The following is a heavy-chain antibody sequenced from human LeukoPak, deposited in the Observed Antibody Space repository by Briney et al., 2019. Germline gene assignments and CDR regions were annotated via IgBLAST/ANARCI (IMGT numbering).Heavy chain of an antibody. CDR1: GGSFSGYY. V-gene: IGHV4-34*09. CDR3: ARGAHGGRDY. CDR2: INHSGST. Sequence: SETLSLTCAVYGGSFSGYYWSWIRQPPGKGLEWIGEINHSGSTYYNPSLKSRVTISVDTSKNQFSLKLSSVTAADTAVYYCARGAHGGRDYWGQGTLVTVSS. D-gene: IGHD3-16*01. J-gene: IGHJ4*02.